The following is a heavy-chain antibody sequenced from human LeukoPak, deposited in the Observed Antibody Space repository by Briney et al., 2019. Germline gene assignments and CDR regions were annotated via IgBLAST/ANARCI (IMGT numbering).Heavy chain of an antibody. Sequence: GGSLRLSCAASGFAFDDYAMHWVRQAPGTGLEWVSLISGDGGSTYYADSVKGRFTISRDNSKNTLYLQMNSLRAEDTAVYYCASGEGHYYDSSGYYKFDYWGQGTLVTVSS. D-gene: IGHD3-22*01. CDR2: ISGDGGST. CDR3: ASGEGHYYDSSGYYKFDY. J-gene: IGHJ4*02. V-gene: IGHV3-43*02. CDR1: GFAFDDYA.